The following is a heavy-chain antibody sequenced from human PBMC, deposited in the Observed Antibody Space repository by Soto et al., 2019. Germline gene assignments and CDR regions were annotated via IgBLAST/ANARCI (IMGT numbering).Heavy chain of an antibody. CDR2: IIPIFGTP. D-gene: IGHD3-10*01. CDR3: ARDRYDYGSGNYYNRIDF. Sequence: QVQLVQSGAEVKKPGSSVKVSCKASGGIFSTYAINWLRQAPGQGLEWLVGIIPIFGTPNYAQKFQGRVTITADESTSTAYMELSRLRSDDTAVYYCARDRYDYGSGNYYNRIDFWGQGTLVTVSS. CDR1: GGIFSTYA. J-gene: IGHJ4*02. V-gene: IGHV1-69*01.